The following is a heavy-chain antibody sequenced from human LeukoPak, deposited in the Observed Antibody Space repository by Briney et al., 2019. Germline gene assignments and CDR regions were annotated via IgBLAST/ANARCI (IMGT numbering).Heavy chain of an antibody. Sequence: GGSLRLSCAASGFTVSSNYMSWVRQPPGKGLEWVSIIYSGGSTYYADSVKGRFTISRDNSRNTLYLQMNSLRAEDTAVYYCARGRNYFPIDYWGQGTLVTVSS. J-gene: IGHJ4*02. V-gene: IGHV3-53*01. D-gene: IGHD2/OR15-2a*01. CDR2: IYSGGST. CDR3: ARGRNYFPIDY. CDR1: GFTVSSNY.